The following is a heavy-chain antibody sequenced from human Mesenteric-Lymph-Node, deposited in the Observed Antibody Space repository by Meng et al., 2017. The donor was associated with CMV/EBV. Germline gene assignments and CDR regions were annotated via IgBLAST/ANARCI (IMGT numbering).Heavy chain of an antibody. CDR2: MSGGEMKTI. J-gene: IGHJ4*02. CDR3: ARGAIDY. CDR1: GFTFNDFE. Sequence: GESLKISCVGSGFTFNDFEMNWVRQAPGKGLEWVSYMSGGEMKTIHYADSVSGRFTISRDRGKGSVYLQMNRLRVEDTAVYYCARGAIDYWGQGTLVTVSS. V-gene: IGHV3-48*03.